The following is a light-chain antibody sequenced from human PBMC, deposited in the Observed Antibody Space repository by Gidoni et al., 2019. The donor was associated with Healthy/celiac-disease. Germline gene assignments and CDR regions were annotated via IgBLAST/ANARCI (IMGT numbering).Light chain of an antibody. CDR1: QSSSSY. V-gene: IGKV1-39*01. CDR2: AAS. Sequence: IQMTQSPSSLSASVADRVTITCRASQSSSSYLNWYQQKPGKAPKLLIDAASSLQSGVPSRFSGSGSGTDFTLTISSLQPEDFATYYCQQSYSTPGTFGQGTKVEIK. J-gene: IGKJ1*01. CDR3: QQSYSTPGT.